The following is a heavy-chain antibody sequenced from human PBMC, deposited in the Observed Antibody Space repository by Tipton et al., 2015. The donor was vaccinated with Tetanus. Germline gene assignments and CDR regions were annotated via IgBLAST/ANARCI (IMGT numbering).Heavy chain of an antibody. J-gene: IGHJ4*02. D-gene: IGHD5-12*01. CDR2: IFYSGST. CDR3: SRGVDRTKAGID. CDR1: GGSLNSDNYY. V-gene: IGHV4-31*03. Sequence: TLSLTCTVSGGSLNSDNYYWSWIRQYPGKGLEWIGYIFYSGSTDYNPSLTSRVTLSQDTSKSQFSLKLSSVTAADTAVYYCSRGVDRTKAGIDWGQGTLVTVSS.